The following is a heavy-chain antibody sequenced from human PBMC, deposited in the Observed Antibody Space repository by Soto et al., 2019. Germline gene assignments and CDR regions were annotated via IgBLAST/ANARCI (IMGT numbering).Heavy chain of an antibody. Sequence: GASVKVSCKASGGTFSSYAISWVRQAPGQGLEWMGGIIPIFGTANYAQKFQGRVTITADESTSTAYMELSSLRSEDTAVYYCARGGFTVVVVAAPFDYWGQGTLVTVSS. V-gene: IGHV1-69*13. D-gene: IGHD2-15*01. CDR2: IIPIFGTA. J-gene: IGHJ4*02. CDR3: ARGGFTVVVVAAPFDY. CDR1: GGTFSSYA.